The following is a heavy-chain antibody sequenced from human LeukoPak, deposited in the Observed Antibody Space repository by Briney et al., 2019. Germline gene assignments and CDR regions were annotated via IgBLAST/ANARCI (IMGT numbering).Heavy chain of an antibody. Sequence: SETLSLTCAVYGVSFSGYYWSWVRQAPGKGLEWIGEINHSGSTNYNPSLKSRVTISIDTSKNQFSLKLSSVTAADTAVYYCAVMTTVTTGADYWGQGTLVTVSS. D-gene: IGHD4-17*01. CDR1: GVSFSGYY. CDR2: INHSGST. CDR3: AVMTTVTTGADY. J-gene: IGHJ4*02. V-gene: IGHV4-34*01.